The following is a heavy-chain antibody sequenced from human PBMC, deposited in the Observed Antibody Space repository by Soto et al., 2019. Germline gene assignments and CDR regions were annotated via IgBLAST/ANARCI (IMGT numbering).Heavy chain of an antibody. Sequence: SETLSLTCTVSGGSISSYYWSWIRQPPGKGLEWIGYIYYSGSTNYNPSLKSRVTISVDTSKNQFSLKLSSVTAADTAVYYCARVVGVDPIQYYYYYYMDVWGKGTTVTVSS. CDR3: ARVVGVDPIQYYYYYYMDV. V-gene: IGHV4-59*08. CDR2: IYYSGST. D-gene: IGHD3-3*01. J-gene: IGHJ6*03. CDR1: GGSISSYY.